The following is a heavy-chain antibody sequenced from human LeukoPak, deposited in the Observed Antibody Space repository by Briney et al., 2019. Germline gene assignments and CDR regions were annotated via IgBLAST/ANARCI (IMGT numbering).Heavy chain of an antibody. Sequence: PGRSLRLSCAASGFTFSSYGMHWVRQAPGKGLEWVAVISYDGSNKYYADSVKGRFTISRDNSKNTLYLQMNSLRAEDTAVYYCARDEAAGSGRDYWGQGTLVTVSS. CDR3: ARDEAAGSGRDY. D-gene: IGHD6-25*01. V-gene: IGHV3-30*03. CDR2: ISYDGSNK. CDR1: GFTFSSYG. J-gene: IGHJ4*02.